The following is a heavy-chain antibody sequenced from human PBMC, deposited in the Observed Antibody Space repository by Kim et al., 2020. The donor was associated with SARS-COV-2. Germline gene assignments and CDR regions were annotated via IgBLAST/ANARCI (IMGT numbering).Heavy chain of an antibody. V-gene: IGHV4-61*01. D-gene: IGHD3-10*01. CDR3: ATGTMVRGVTAEGTHWFDP. CDR1: GGSVSSGSYY. Sequence: SETLSLTCTVSGGSVSSGSYYWSWIRQPPGKGLEWIGYIYYSGSTNYNPSLKSRVTISVDTSKNQFSLKLSSVTAADTAVYYCATGTMVRGVTAEGTHWFDPWGQGTLVTVSS. J-gene: IGHJ5*02. CDR2: IYYSGST.